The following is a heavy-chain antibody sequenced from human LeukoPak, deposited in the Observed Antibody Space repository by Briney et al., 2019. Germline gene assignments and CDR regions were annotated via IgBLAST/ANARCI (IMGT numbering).Heavy chain of an antibody. V-gene: IGHV3-7*01. CDR2: IKQDGSEK. Sequence: PGGSLRLSCAASGFTFSSYWMSWVRQAPVKGLEWVANIKQDGSEKYYVDSVKGRFTISRDNAKNSLYLQMNSLRAEDTAVYYCARADYDFWSGSDYWGQGTLVTVSS. CDR3: ARADYDFWSGSDY. CDR1: GFTFSSYW. D-gene: IGHD3-3*01. J-gene: IGHJ4*02.